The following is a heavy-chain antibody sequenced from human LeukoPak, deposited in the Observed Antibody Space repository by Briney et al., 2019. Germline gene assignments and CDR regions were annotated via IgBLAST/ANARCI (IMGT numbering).Heavy chain of an antibody. CDR2: IYYSGST. D-gene: IGHD1-26*01. V-gene: IGHV4-59*08. CDR3: ARHTRGLGATINFYGMDV. J-gene: IGHJ6*02. CDR1: GVSISSYY. Sequence: PSETLSLTCTVSGVSISSYYWSWIRQPPGKGLEWIGYIYYSGSTNYNPSLKSRVTISVDTSKNQFSLKLSAVTAADTAVYYCARHTRGLGATINFYGMDVWGQGTTVTVSS.